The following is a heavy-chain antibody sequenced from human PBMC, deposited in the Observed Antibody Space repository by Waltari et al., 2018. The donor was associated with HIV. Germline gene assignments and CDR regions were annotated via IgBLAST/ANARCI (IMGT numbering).Heavy chain of an antibody. D-gene: IGHD3-22*01. CDR2: IYYSGST. CDR3: ARDRSSGYPVFDY. CDR1: GGSISGYY. Sequence: QVQLQESGPGLVKPSETLSLTCTVSGGSISGYYWRWLRHPPGKGLEWIGYIYYSGSTNYNPSLKSRVTISVDTSKNQFSLKLSSVTAADTAVYYCARDRSSGYPVFDYWGQGTLVTVSS. J-gene: IGHJ4*02. V-gene: IGHV4-59*01.